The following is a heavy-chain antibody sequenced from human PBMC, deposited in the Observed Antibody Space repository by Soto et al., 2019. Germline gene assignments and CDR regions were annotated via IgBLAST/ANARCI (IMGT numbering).Heavy chain of an antibody. CDR1: GFTFSSYA. J-gene: IGHJ4*02. CDR3: ARGTRSSGWDY. CDR2: ISGSGGST. D-gene: IGHD2-2*01. Sequence: GGSLRLSCAASGFTFSSYAMSWVRQAPGKGLEWVSAISGSGGSTYYADSVKGRFTISRDNSKNTLYLQMNSLRAEDTAVYHCARGTRSSGWDYWGQGTLVTVSS. V-gene: IGHV3-23*01.